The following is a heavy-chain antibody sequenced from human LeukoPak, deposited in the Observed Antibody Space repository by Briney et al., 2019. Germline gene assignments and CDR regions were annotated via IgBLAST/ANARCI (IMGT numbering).Heavy chain of an antibody. CDR3: ASPHQYFDY. Sequence: SETLSLTCTVSGGSININTYYWGWIRQPPGKGLEWIGSIYYSGSTYYNPSLKSRVTISVDTSKNQFSLKLSSVTAADTAVYYCASPHQYFDYWGQGTLVTVSS. J-gene: IGHJ4*02. V-gene: IGHV4-39*07. CDR1: GGSININTYY. CDR2: IYYSGST.